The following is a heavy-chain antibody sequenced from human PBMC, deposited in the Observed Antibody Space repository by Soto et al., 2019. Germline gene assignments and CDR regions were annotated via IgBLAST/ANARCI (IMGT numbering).Heavy chain of an antibody. CDR2: FSRSSTI. V-gene: IGHV3-48*02. D-gene: IGHD1-20*01. CDR1: GFTFNNYH. Sequence: GGSLRLSCAASGFTFNNYHMNWVRQAPGKGLEWVSYFSRSSTIYYADSVKGRFTISRDNAKNSLYLQMNSLRDEDTAVYYCARDRGIARYYGMDVWGQGTTVTVSS. J-gene: IGHJ6*02. CDR3: ARDRGIARYYGMDV.